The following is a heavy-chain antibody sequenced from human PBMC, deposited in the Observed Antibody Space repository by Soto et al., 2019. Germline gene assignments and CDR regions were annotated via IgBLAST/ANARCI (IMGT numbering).Heavy chain of an antibody. Sequence: GASVKVSCKASGYTFTSYDINWVRQATGQGLEWMGWMNPNSGNTGYAQKFQGRVTMTRNTSISTAYMELSSLRPEDTAVYYCERIESYNWFDPWGQGTLVTVSS. CDR3: ERIESYNWFDP. CDR1: GYTFTSYD. CDR2: MNPNSGNT. J-gene: IGHJ5*02. V-gene: IGHV1-8*01.